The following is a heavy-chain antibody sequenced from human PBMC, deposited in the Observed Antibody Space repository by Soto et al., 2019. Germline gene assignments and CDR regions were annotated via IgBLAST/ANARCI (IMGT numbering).Heavy chain of an antibody. CDR1: GGTFSSYT. CDR2: IIPILGIA. V-gene: IGHV1-69*02. J-gene: IGHJ6*02. D-gene: IGHD2-8*01. Sequence: GASVKVSCKASGGTFSSYTISWVRQAPGQGLEWMGRIIPILGIANYAQKFQGRVTMTRDTSTSTVYMELSSLRSEDTAVYYCARQARYCTNGVCSAYGMDVWGQGTTVTVSS. CDR3: ARQARYCTNGVCSAYGMDV.